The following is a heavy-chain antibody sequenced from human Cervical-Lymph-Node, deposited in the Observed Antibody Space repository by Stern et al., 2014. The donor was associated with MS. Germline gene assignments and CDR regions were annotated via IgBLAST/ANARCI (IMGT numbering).Heavy chain of an antibody. CDR1: GFTFSSYG. V-gene: IGHV3-30*03. D-gene: IGHD2-8*01. J-gene: IGHJ4*02. CDR3: ARDYEDTSMLFDH. CDR2: SSYDGNRK. Sequence: VQLVESGGAVVQPGRSLRLSCAASGFTFSSYGMHWVRQAPGKGLEWVTVSSYDGNRKYYAVSVNGRFAISRDNSKNTLHLQMNSVTPDDTAIYYCARDYEDTSMLFDHWGQGTLVTVSS.